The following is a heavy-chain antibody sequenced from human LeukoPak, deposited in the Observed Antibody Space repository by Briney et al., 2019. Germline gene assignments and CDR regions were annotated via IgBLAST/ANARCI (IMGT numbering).Heavy chain of an antibody. V-gene: IGHV1-69*05. CDR3: ARARNIIVAAGTAD. CDR2: IIPIFGTA. Sequence: SVKVSCKASGGTFSSYAISWVRQAPGQGLEWMGGIIPIFGTANYAQKLQGRVTMTTDTSTNTAYMELRSLRSDDTAVYYCARARNIIVAAGTADWGQGTLVTVSS. CDR1: GGTFSSYA. D-gene: IGHD6-13*01. J-gene: IGHJ4*02.